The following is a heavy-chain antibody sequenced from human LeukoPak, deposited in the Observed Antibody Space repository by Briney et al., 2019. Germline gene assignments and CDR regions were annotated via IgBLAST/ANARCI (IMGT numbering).Heavy chain of an antibody. CDR2: IYYSGST. D-gene: IGHD6-13*01. J-gene: IGHJ4*02. V-gene: IGHV4-59*01. CDR3: ARRGSSSWYFDY. CDR1: GGSISSYY. Sequence: SETLSLTCTVSGGSISSYYWSWVRQPPGKGLEWIGYIYYSGSTNYNPPLKSRVAISVDTSKNQFSLKLSSVTAADTAVYYCARRGSSSWYFDYWGQGTLVTVSS.